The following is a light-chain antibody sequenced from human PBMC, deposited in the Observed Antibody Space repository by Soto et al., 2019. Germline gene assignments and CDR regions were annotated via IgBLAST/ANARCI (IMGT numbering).Light chain of an antibody. J-gene: IGKJ2*01. Sequence: ELVLTQSPGTLSLSPGERATLSCRASQSVNTKYLAWYQQKPGQAPRLLIYGVSSRATGIPDRFSGSGSGTDFILTISRVEPEDFATYYCQQYKNYSPSTFGQGTKLDI. CDR2: GVS. CDR1: QSVNTKY. CDR3: QQYKNYSPST. V-gene: IGKV3-20*01.